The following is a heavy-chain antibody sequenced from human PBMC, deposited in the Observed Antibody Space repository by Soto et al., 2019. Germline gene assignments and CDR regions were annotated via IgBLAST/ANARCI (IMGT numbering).Heavy chain of an antibody. D-gene: IGHD3-10*01. CDR3: ARTYYYGSGSYFDAFDI. CDR2: INPNSGGT. Sequence: ASVKVSCKASGYTFTGYYMHWVRQAPGQGLEWMGWINPNSGGTNYAQKFQGWVTMTRDTSISTAYMELSRLRSDDTAVYYCARTYYYGSGSYFDAFDIWGQGTMVTVSS. CDR1: GYTFTGYY. J-gene: IGHJ3*02. V-gene: IGHV1-2*04.